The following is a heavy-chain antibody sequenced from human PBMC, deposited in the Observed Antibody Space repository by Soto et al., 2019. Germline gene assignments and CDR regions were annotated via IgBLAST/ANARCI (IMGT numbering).Heavy chain of an antibody. Sequence: ASVKVSCKASGYTFTSYAMHWVRQAPGQRLEWMGWINAGNGNTKYSQKFQGGVTITRDTSASTAYMELSSLRSEDTAVYYCARALDYIGGSYPQSGYFAYWGQGTLVTVSS. CDR1: GYTFTSYA. D-gene: IGHD3-16*02. V-gene: IGHV1-3*01. CDR3: ARALDYIGGSYPQSGYFAY. J-gene: IGHJ4*02. CDR2: INAGNGNT.